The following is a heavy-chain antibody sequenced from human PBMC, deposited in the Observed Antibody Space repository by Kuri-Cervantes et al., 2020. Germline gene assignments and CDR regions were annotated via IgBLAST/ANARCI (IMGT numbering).Heavy chain of an antibody. CDR2: ISSSSSYI. J-gene: IGHJ5*02. V-gene: IGHV3-21*01. D-gene: IGHD2-2*01. CDR1: GFTFSSYS. CDR3: ARGGPWVPAATSWLDP. Sequence: GESLKISCAASGFTFSSYSMNWVRQAPGKGLEWVSSISSSSSYIYYAGSVKGRFTISRDNAKNSLYLQMNSLRAEDTAVYYCARGGPWVPAATSWLDPWGQGTLVTVSS.